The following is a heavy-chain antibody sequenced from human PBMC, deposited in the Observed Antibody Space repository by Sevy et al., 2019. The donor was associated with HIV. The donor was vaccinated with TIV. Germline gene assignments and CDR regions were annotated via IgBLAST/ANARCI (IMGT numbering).Heavy chain of an antibody. CDR1: GFTFSSYS. V-gene: IGHV3-48*04. Sequence: GGSLRLSCAASGFTFSSYSMNWVRQAPGKGLEWLSYIDSRSSNIYYADSVKGRFTVSRDNAKNSLYLQMNSLRAEDTALYYCARDRGVGTSSYGMDVWGQGTTVTVSS. CDR3: ARDRGVGTSSYGMDV. CDR2: IDSRSSNI. J-gene: IGHJ6*02. D-gene: IGHD1-26*01.